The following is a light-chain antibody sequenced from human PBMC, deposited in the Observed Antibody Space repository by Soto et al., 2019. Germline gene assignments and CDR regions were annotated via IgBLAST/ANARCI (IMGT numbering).Light chain of an antibody. CDR3: QQYGNSPQT. Sequence: EIVLTQSPGTLSLSPGERATLSCRASQSVSSTYLAWYQQKPGQAPRLLFYGASSRATGIPDRFSGSGYGTDFSLTISRLEPEDFAVYYCQQYGNSPQTFGQGTKVDIK. J-gene: IGKJ1*01. CDR1: QSVSSTY. CDR2: GAS. V-gene: IGKV3-20*01.